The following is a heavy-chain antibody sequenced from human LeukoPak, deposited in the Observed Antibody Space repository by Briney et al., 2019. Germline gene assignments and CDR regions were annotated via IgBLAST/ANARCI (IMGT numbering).Heavy chain of an antibody. CDR3: AKLRGRVDTATKIDY. V-gene: IGHV3-23*01. Sequence: PGGSLRLSCAASGFTFSTYAMGWVCQAPGKGLNWVSTITGSGGTTYYADSVKGRFTISRDNSKNTLYLQMNSLRAEDTAVYYCAKLRGRVDTATKIDYWGQGTLVTVSS. CDR2: ITGSGGTT. J-gene: IGHJ4*02. CDR1: GFTFSTYA. D-gene: IGHD5-18*01.